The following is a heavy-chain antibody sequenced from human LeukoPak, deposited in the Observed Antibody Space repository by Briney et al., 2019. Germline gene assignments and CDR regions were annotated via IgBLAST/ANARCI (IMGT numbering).Heavy chain of an antibody. CDR2: ISWNSGSI. CDR1: GFTFDDYA. V-gene: IGHV3-9*01. Sequence: PGGSLRLSCAASGFTFDDYAMHWVRQAPGKGLEWVSGISWNSGSIGYADSVKGRFTISRDNAKNSLYLQMNSPRAEDTALYYCAISSGWYGYWGQGTLVTVSS. J-gene: IGHJ4*02. CDR3: AISSGWYGY. D-gene: IGHD6-19*01.